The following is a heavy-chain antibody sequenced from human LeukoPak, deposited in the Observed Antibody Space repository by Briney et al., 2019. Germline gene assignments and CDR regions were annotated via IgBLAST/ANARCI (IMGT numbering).Heavy chain of an antibody. J-gene: IGHJ4*02. Sequence: SGTLSLTCTVSGYSISSGYYWSWIRQPPGKGLEWIGEINHSGSTNYNPSLKSRVTISVDTSKNQFSLKLSSVTAADTAVYYCARSNKQWLVPRPSYYFDYWGQGTLVTVSS. V-gene: IGHV4-38-2*02. CDR2: INHSGST. CDR1: GYSISSGYY. CDR3: ARSNKQWLVPRPSYYFDY. D-gene: IGHD6-19*01.